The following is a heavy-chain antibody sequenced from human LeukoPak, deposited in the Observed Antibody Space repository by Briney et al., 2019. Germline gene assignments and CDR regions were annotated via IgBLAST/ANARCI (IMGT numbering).Heavy chain of an antibody. CDR1: GFTFSSYA. V-gene: IGHV3-23*01. CDR2: ISGSGGST. Sequence: GGSLRLSCAASGFTFSSYAMSWVRQAPGKGLEWVSAISGSGGSTYYADSVKGRFTISRDNSKNTLYLQMNSLRDEDTAVHYCAGRNFGTGPDYWGQGTLVTVSS. D-gene: IGHD3/OR15-3a*01. J-gene: IGHJ4*02. CDR3: AGRNFGTGPDY.